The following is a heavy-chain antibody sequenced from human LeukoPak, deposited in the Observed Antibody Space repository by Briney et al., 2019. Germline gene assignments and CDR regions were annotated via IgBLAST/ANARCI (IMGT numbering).Heavy chain of an antibody. J-gene: IGHJ6*04. CDR3: ARALYYGSGLRHQTTYCYGMDV. Sequence: GGPLRLSCDACGFTVRRNYMRWARHAPGGGVEGGLGILCCDRTCYADSVTNTFTISRDNSKSRLYLQINSLRADDTAVYYCARALYYGSGLRHQTTYCYGMDVRGEGATVTTSS. D-gene: IGHD3-10*01. CDR1: GFTVRRNY. CDR2: ILCCDRT. V-gene: IGHV3-66*01.